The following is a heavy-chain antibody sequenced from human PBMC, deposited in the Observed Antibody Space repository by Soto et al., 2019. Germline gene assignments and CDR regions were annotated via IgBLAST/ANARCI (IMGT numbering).Heavy chain of an antibody. CDR2: ISWNSGSI. CDR3: AKSAGYCSGGSCYRGYYYIDV. D-gene: IGHD2-15*01. J-gene: IGHJ6*03. V-gene: IGHV3-9*01. CDR1: GFTFDDYA. Sequence: EVQLVESGGGLVQPGRSLRLSCAASGFTFDDYAMHWVRQAPGKGLEWVSGISWNSGSIDYADSVKGRFTISRDNAKNSLYLQMNSLRADDTALYYCAKSAGYCSGGSCYRGYYYIDVWGKGTTVTVSS.